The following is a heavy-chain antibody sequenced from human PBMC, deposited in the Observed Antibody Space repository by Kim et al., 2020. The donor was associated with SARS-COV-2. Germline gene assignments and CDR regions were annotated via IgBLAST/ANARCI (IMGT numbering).Heavy chain of an antibody. CDR3: ARVGSSGSTPFDY. CDR2: IYYSGST. CDR1: GGSISSGGYY. J-gene: IGHJ4*02. V-gene: IGHV4-31*03. D-gene: IGHD3-22*01. Sequence: SETLSLTCTVSGGSISSGGYYWSWIRQHPGKGLEWIGYIYYSGSTYYNPSLKSRVTISVDTSKNQFSLKLSSVTAADTAVYYCARVGSSGSTPFDYWGQGTLVTVSS.